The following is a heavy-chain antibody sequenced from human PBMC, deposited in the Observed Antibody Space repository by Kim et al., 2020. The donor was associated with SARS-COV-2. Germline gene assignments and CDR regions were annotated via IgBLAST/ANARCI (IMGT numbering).Heavy chain of an antibody. CDR1: GFTFGNYA. Sequence: GGSLRLSCAASGFTFGNYALHWVRQVPGKGLEWVSGINWHSGSIGYAVSLNGRFTISRDNAKNSLYLQMNSLRAEDTALYYCAKDESPIGSYSYLDYWGQGILVTVSS. V-gene: IGHV3-9*01. D-gene: IGHD1-26*01. CDR3: AKDESPIGSYSYLDY. CDR2: INWHSGSI. J-gene: IGHJ4*02.